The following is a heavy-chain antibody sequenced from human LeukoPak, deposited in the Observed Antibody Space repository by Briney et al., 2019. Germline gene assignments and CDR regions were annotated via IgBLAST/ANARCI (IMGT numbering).Heavy chain of an antibody. V-gene: IGHV3-21*01. D-gene: IGHD4-17*01. CDR2: ISSSSSYI. Sequence: GGSLRLSCAASGFTFSSYSMNWVRQAPGKGLEWVSSISSSSSYIYYADSVKGRFTITRDNAKNSLYLQMNSLRAEDTAVYYCARDARTVTTLFDYWGQGTLVTVSS. CDR3: ARDARTVTTLFDY. CDR1: GFTFSSYS. J-gene: IGHJ4*02.